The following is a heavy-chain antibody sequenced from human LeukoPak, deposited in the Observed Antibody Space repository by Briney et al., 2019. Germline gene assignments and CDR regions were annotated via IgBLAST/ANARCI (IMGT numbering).Heavy chain of an antibody. CDR3: VRRDPGWNYFDY. CDR1: GGSINSLY. V-gene: IGHV4-59*08. Sequence: SETLSLTCAVSGGSINSLYWGWIRQPPGKGLQWIGDIFYTGKNNYNPSLKSRVTISLDTSNDHLSLHLTSVLAADTAIYYCVRRDPGWNYFDYWGQGILVTVSS. D-gene: IGHD6-19*01. J-gene: IGHJ4*02. CDR2: IFYTGKN.